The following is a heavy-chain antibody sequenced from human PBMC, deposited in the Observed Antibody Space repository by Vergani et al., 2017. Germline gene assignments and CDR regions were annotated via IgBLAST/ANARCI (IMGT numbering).Heavy chain of an antibody. Sequence: EVQLLESGGGLVQPGGSLRLSCAASGFTFSTYAMTWVRQAPGKGLEWVLVIYSGGSTYYADSVKGRFIISRDNSKNTLYLQMNSLRAEDTAVYYCASNKVPGTIDYWGQGTLVTVSS. J-gene: IGHJ4*02. CDR1: GFTFSTYA. CDR2: IYSGGST. V-gene: IGHV3-66*01. CDR3: ASNKVPGTIDY. D-gene: IGHD2/OR15-2a*01.